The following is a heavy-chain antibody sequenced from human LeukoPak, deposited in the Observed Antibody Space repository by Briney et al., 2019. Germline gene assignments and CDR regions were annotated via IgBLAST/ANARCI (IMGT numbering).Heavy chain of an antibody. CDR3: AKDPKRYCSGGSCYSAYFDY. CDR2: ISYDGSNK. CDR1: GFTFSSYG. D-gene: IGHD2-15*01. J-gene: IGHJ4*02. Sequence: GRSLRLSCAASGFTFSSYGMHWVRQAPGKGLEWVAVISYDGSNKYYADSVKGRFTISRDNSKNTLYLQMNSLRAEDTAVYYCAKDPKRYCSGGSCYSAYFDYWGQGTLVTVSS. V-gene: IGHV3-30*18.